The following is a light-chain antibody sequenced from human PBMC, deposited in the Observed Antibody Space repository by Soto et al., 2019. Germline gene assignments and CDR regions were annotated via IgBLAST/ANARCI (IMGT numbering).Light chain of an antibody. CDR2: AVS. Sequence: DIQMTQSPSSRSASVGDRVTITCRASQRISRYLNWYQQKPGKAPKLLIYAVSNFQSGVPSRFSGSGSWSDFTLTITSLQAEDVATYYCQQSYNTPLTFGGGTKVEIK. CDR3: QQSYNTPLT. J-gene: IGKJ4*01. V-gene: IGKV1-39*01. CDR1: QRISRY.